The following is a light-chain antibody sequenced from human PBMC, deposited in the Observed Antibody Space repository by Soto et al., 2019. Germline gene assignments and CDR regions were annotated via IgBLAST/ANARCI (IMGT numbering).Light chain of an antibody. Sequence: EIVLTQSPGTLSLSPGERATLSCRASQSVGSSYLAWYQQKPGQAPRVLIYGTSSRATGIPDRFSGSGSGTDFTLTISSLQAADFAVYHCQHYNNWPITFGQGTRLEI. CDR2: GTS. CDR3: QHYNNWPIT. V-gene: IGKV3-20*01. J-gene: IGKJ5*01. CDR1: QSVGSSY.